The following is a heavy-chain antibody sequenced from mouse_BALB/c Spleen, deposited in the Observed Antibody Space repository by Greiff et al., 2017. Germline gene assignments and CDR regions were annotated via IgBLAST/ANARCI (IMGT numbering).Heavy chain of an antibody. D-gene: IGHD2-2*01. CDR1: GYSFTGYF. CDR2: INPYNGDT. V-gene: IGHV1-20*02. Sequence: VQLQQSGPELVKPGASVKISCKASGYSFTGYFMNWVMQSHGKSLEWIGRINPYNGDTFYNQKFKGKATLTVDKSSSTAHMELRSLASEDSAVYYCARRQIYYGYDSAMDYWGQGTSVTVSS. CDR3: ARRQIYYGYDSAMDY. J-gene: IGHJ4*01.